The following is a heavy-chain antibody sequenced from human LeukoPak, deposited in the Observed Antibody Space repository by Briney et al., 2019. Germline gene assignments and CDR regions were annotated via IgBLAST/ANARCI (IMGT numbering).Heavy chain of an antibody. CDR2: ISGSGDTT. Sequence: GGTLRLSCAASGFTFNNYAMSWVRQAPGKGLEWVSGISGSGDTTYYADSVKGRFTTSRDNSKNTLYLQMNSLRVEDTAGYYCAKVRGVISPFEYWGQGTLVTVSS. D-gene: IGHD2-21*01. V-gene: IGHV3-23*01. J-gene: IGHJ4*02. CDR3: AKVRGVISPFEY. CDR1: GFTFNNYA.